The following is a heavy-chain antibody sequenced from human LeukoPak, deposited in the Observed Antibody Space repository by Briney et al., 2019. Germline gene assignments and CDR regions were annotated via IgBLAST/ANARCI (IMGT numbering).Heavy chain of an antibody. Sequence: GGSLRLSCAASGFTFSSYAMHWVRQAPGKGLEWAAVISYDGSNKYYADSVKGRFTVSRDNSKNTLYLQMNSLRAEDTAVYYCARDRLQDYWGQGTLATVSS. CDR3: ARDRLQDY. V-gene: IGHV3-30*04. CDR2: ISYDGSNK. D-gene: IGHD4-11*01. J-gene: IGHJ4*02. CDR1: GFTFSSYA.